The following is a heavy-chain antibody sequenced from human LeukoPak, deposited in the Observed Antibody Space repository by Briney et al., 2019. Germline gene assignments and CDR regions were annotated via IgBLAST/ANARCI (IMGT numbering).Heavy chain of an antibody. Sequence: GGSLRLSCAAYGFTFSSYPMSWVRRAPAKGVEGVSGISGNGVKAYYAESVKGRFTICRGNSNNTLYLQMSSLRAEDTAVYYCAKDSVFGRYSNDLYFVYWGQGILVSVSS. V-gene: IGHV3-23*01. CDR1: GFTFSSYP. CDR2: ISGNGVKA. D-gene: IGHD3-10*02. CDR3: AKDSVFGRYSNDLYFVY. J-gene: IGHJ4*02.